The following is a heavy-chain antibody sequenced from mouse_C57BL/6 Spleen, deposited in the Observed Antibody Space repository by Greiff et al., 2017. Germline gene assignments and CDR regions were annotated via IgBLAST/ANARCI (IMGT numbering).Heavy chain of an antibody. CDR1: GFNIKNTY. J-gene: IGHJ4*01. V-gene: IGHV14-3*01. Sequence: EVQLVESVAELVRPGASVKLSCTASGFNIKNTYMHWVKQRPEQGLEWIGRIDPANGNTKYAPKFQGKATITADTSSNTAYLQLSSLTSEDTAIYYCARLDSSGPYAMDYWGQGTSVTVSS. CDR3: ARLDSSGPYAMDY. CDR2: IDPANGNT. D-gene: IGHD3-2*02.